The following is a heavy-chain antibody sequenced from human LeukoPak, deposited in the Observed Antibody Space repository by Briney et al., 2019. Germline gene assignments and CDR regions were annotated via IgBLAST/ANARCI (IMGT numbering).Heavy chain of an antibody. Sequence: ASVKVSCKASGYIFTNYAINWVRQAPGQGLEWMGWISTYNGNTKYAQSLQGRVSMTTDTSTSTAYMEIRSLKSDDTAIYYCARATTLMVASPFDYWGQGSLVIVSS. CDR3: ARATTLMVASPFDY. J-gene: IGHJ4*02. CDR2: ISTYNGNT. V-gene: IGHV1-18*01. CDR1: GYIFTNYA. D-gene: IGHD5-12*01.